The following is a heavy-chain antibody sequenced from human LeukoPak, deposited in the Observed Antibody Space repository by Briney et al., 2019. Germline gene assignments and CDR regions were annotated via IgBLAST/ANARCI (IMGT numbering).Heavy chain of an antibody. CDR1: GFTFSSYA. V-gene: IGHV3-23*01. D-gene: IGHD6-19*01. CDR3: AKKEGPYSNGWDPFDY. Sequence: GGSLRLSCAASGFTFSSYAMSWVRQAPGKGLEWVSAISGSGGSTYYADSVKGRFTISRDNSKNTLYLQMNSLRAEDTAVYYCAKKEGPYSNGWDPFDYWGQGTLVTVSS. CDR2: ISGSGGST. J-gene: IGHJ4*02.